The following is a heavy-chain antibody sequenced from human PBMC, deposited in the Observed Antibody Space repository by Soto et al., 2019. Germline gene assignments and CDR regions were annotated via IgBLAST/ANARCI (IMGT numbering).Heavy chain of an antibody. CDR2: IIPIFGTA. CDR1: GGTFSSYA. Sequence: ASVKVSCKASGGTFSSYAISWVRQAPGQGLEWMGGIIPIFGTANYAQKFQGRVTITADESTSTAYMELSSLRSEDTAVYYCARVEYYDSSGYYYFDYWGQGTLVTVYS. V-gene: IGHV1-69*13. J-gene: IGHJ4*02. D-gene: IGHD3-22*01. CDR3: ARVEYYDSSGYYYFDY.